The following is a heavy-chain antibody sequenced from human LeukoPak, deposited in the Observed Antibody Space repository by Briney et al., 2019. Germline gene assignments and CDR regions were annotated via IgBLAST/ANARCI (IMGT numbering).Heavy chain of an antibody. CDR2: TYYSGST. Sequence: PSETLSLTCTVSGGSISSYYWSWIRQPPGKGLEWIGYTYYSGSTNYNPSLKSRVTISVDTSKNQFSLKLSSVTAADTAVYYCARAQENGYNPLPLDYWGQGTLVTVSS. D-gene: IGHD5-24*01. V-gene: IGHV4-59*01. J-gene: IGHJ4*02. CDR3: ARAQENGYNPLPLDY. CDR1: GGSISSYY.